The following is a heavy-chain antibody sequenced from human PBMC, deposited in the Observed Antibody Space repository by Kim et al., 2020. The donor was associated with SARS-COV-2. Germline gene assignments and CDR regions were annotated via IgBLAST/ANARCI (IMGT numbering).Heavy chain of an antibody. J-gene: IGHJ6*02. CDR3: ARDPVPRITIFVMGKYGMDV. Sequence: GGSLRLSCAASGFTFSSYAMHWVRQAPGKGLEWVAVISYDGSNKYYADSVKGRFTISRDNSKNTLYLQMNSLRAEDTAVYYCARDPVPRITIFVMGKYGMDVWGQGTTVTVSS. V-gene: IGHV3-30*04. CDR2: ISYDGSNK. CDR1: GFTFSSYA. D-gene: IGHD3-3*01.